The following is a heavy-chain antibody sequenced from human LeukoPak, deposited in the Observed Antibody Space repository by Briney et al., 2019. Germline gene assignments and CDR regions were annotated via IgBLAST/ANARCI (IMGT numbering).Heavy chain of an antibody. J-gene: IGHJ6*03. Sequence: SVKVSCETSGGTFSRFPVSWVRQAPGQGLEWMGGIVPVFGTPSRAQKFQGRLTITADESTGTAYMELSSLTSDDTAVYYCARGGDTALVRNYYYMDVWGKGTTVIISS. D-gene: IGHD5-18*01. CDR1: GGTFSRFP. V-gene: IGHV1-69*13. CDR3: ARGGDTALVRNYYYMDV. CDR2: IVPVFGTP.